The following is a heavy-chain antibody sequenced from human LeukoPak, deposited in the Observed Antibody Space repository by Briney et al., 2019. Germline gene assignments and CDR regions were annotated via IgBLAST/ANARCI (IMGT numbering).Heavy chain of an antibody. V-gene: IGHV3-23*01. J-gene: IGHJ4*02. CDR1: GFTFKNYD. CDR3: ALLGGKLLWRIDY. Sequence: GGSLRLSCEASGFTFKNYDMTWVRQAPGKGLEWVSGIRGSGVSTSYADSVKGRFTISRDNSKNMLYLFMNNLRAEDMAVYYCALLGGKLLWRIDYWGQGTLVTVSS. CDR2: IRGSGVST. D-gene: IGHD3-10*01.